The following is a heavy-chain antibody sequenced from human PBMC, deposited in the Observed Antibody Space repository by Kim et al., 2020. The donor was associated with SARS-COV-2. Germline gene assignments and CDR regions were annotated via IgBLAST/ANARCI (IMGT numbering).Heavy chain of an antibody. V-gene: IGHV3-33*01. CDR3: AREYGQQLGANLFDY. CDR1: GFTFSSYG. Sequence: GGSLRLSCAASGFTFSSYGMHWVRQAPGKGLEWVVVIWYDGSNKYYADSVKGRFTISRDNSKNTLYLQMNSLRAEDTAVYYCAREYGQQLGANLFDYWG. CDR2: IWYDGSNK. D-gene: IGHD6-13*01. J-gene: IGHJ4*01.